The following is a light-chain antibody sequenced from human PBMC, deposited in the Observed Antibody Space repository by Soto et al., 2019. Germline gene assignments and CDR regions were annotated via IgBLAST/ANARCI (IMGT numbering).Light chain of an antibody. CDR3: QQYDNLPYT. CDR1: QDISNY. CDR2: DAS. Sequence: DIQMTQSPSSLSASVGDRVTITCQASQDISNYLNWYQQKPGKAPKLLIYDASNLETGVPSRFSGSASGTDFPFTISILQPEDIATYYCQQYDNLPYTFGQGTKLEIK. V-gene: IGKV1-33*01. J-gene: IGKJ2*01.